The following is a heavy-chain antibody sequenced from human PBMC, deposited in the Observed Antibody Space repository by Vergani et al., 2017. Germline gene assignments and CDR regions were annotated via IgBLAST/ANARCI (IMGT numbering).Heavy chain of an antibody. J-gene: IGHJ6*02. D-gene: IGHD3-22*01. Sequence: QVQLQESGPGLVKPSQTLSLTCTVSGGSISSGDYYWSWIRQPPGKGLEWIGYIYYSGSTYYNLSLKSRVTISVDTSKNQFSLKLSSVTAADTAVYYCARVRRDDSSGDYYYYGMDVWGQGTTVTVSS. CDR3: ARVRRDDSSGDYYYYGMDV. V-gene: IGHV4-30-4*01. CDR2: IYYSGST. CDR1: GGSISSGDYY.